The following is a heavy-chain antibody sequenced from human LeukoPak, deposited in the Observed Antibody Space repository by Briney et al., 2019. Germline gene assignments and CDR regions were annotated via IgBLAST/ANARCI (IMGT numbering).Heavy chain of an antibody. D-gene: IGHD3-22*01. CDR1: GFTFSSYG. Sequence: GRSLRLSCAASGFTFSSYGMHWVRQAPGKGLEWVAVIWYDGSNKYNADSVKGRFTISRDNSKNTLYLQMNSLRAEDTAVYYCARDGDYYDSSGYLLYYFDYWGQGTLVTVSS. J-gene: IGHJ4*02. CDR2: IWYDGSNK. V-gene: IGHV3-33*01. CDR3: ARDGDYYDSSGYLLYYFDY.